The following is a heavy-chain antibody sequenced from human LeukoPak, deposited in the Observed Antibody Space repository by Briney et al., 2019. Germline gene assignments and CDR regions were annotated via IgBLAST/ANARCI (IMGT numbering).Heavy chain of an antibody. Sequence: SETLFLTCTVPGDHISSYYWTWIRQPPGKGLEWVGYIYYSGSTNYSPSLKRRVNISVDTSKNQFSLKVSSVTAADTAVYYCARDRSSSQQGYSFDYWGQGTLVTVSS. V-gene: IGHV4-59*01. J-gene: IGHJ4*02. D-gene: IGHD6-13*01. CDR2: IYYSGST. CDR3: ARDRSSSQQGYSFDY. CDR1: GDHISSYY.